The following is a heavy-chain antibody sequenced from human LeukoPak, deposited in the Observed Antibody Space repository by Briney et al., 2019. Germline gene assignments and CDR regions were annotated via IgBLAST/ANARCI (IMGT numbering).Heavy chain of an antibody. V-gene: IGHV3-30-3*01. CDR1: GFTFSPHA. Sequence: GGSLRLSCAASGFTFSPHAMHWVRQAPGKGLKWVAVISSDGSDKYYADSVQGRFTISRDNSKNTLFLHMNSLRAEDTAVYYCAKDHHAVVITSFDYWGQGTLVTVSS. CDR2: ISSDGSDK. J-gene: IGHJ4*02. D-gene: IGHD3-22*01. CDR3: AKDHHAVVITSFDY.